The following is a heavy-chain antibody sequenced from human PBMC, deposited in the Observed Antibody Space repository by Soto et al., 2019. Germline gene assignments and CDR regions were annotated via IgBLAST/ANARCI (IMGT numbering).Heavy chain of an antibody. D-gene: IGHD3-9*01. CDR2: IYYSGST. J-gene: IGHJ6*03. CDR1: GGSISSSSYY. Sequence: PSETLSLTCTVSGGSISSSSYYWGWIRQPPGKGLEWIGSIYYSGSTYYNPSLKSRFTISVDTSKNQFSLKLSSVTAADTAVYYCASSAPYDILTGYSNYYYYYYMDVWGKGTTVTVSS. CDR3: ASSAPYDILTGYSNYYYYYYMDV. V-gene: IGHV4-39*01.